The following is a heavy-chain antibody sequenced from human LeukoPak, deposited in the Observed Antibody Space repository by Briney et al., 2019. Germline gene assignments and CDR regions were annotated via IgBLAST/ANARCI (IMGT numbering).Heavy chain of an antibody. CDR3: ARGHTAVTRHFDF. J-gene: IGHJ4*02. Sequence: GGSLRLSCEASGFTYTTYSMTWVRQGPGKGLEWVSIISSGSSAIFSADALKGRFTISRDDAKNLLYLDMNSLRAEDTAVYYCARGHTAVTRHFDFWGQGTLVTVSS. D-gene: IGHD4-17*01. CDR1: GFTYTTYS. CDR2: ISSGSSAI. V-gene: IGHV3-21*01.